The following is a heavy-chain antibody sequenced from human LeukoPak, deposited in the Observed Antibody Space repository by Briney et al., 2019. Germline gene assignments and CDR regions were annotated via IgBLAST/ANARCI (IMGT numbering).Heavy chain of an antibody. CDR2: INPSGGVT. CDR1: GYTFSSYY. Sequence: ASVKVSCKASGYTFSSYYMHWVRQAPGQGLEWMGIINPSGGVTNYAQKFQGRVTMTRDTSTSTVYMVLNSLRSEDTAVYYCATGSSWFDYWGQGTLVTVSS. V-gene: IGHV1-46*03. D-gene: IGHD6-13*01. CDR3: ATGSSWFDY. J-gene: IGHJ4*02.